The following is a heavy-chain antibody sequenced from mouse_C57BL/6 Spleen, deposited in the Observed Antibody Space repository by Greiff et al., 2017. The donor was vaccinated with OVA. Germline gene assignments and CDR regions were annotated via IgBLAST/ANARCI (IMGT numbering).Heavy chain of an antibody. CDR2: ISYDGSN. J-gene: IGHJ2*01. CDR3: ARDGGYYYGSSGYFDY. D-gene: IGHD1-1*01. V-gene: IGHV3-6*01. Sequence: EVKLVESGPGLVKPSQSLSLTCSVTGYSITSGYYWNWIRQFPGNKLEWMGYISYDGSNNYNPSLKNRISITRDTSKNQFFLKLNSVTTEDTATYYCARDGGYYYGSSGYFDYWGQGTTLTVSS. CDR1: GYSITSGYY.